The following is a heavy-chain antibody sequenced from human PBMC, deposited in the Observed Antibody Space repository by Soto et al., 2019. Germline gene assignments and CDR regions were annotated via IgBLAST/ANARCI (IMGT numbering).Heavy chain of an antibody. CDR1: GYTFTSYG. Sequence: QVQLVQSGAEVKKPGASVKVSCKASGYTFTSYGISWVRQAPGQGLEWMGWISAYNGNTNYAQKLQGRVTMTTDTSTSTAYMELRSLRSDDTAVHYCARGGHYDILTGYYLSHDAFDIWGQGTMVTVSS. V-gene: IGHV1-18*01. CDR3: ARGGHYDILTGYYLSHDAFDI. D-gene: IGHD3-9*01. CDR2: ISAYNGNT. J-gene: IGHJ3*02.